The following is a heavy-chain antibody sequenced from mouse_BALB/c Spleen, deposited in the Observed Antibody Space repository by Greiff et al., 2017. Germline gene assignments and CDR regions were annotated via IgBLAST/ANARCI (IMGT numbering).Heavy chain of an antibody. CDR1: GFNIKDYY. CDR3: ARNGYYAIAMDY. J-gene: IGHJ4*01. V-gene: IGHV14-3*02. Sequence: VQLKESGAELVRSGASVKLSCTASGFNIKDYYMHWVKQRPEQGLEWIGRIDPANGNTKYDPKFQGKATITADTSSNTAYLQLSSLTSEDTAVYYCARNGYYAIAMDYWGQGTSVTVSS. CDR2: IDPANGNT. D-gene: IGHD2-3*01.